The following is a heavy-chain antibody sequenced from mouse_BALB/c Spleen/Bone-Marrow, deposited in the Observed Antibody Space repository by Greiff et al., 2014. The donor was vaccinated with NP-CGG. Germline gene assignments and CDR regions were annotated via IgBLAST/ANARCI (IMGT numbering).Heavy chain of an antibody. V-gene: IGHV14-3*02. D-gene: IGHD2-14*01. Sequence: VQLQQSGAELVKPGASVKLSCTASGFNIKDTYMHWVKQRPEQGLEWIGRIDPANGNTKYDPKFQGKATITADTSSNTAYLQLSSPTSEGTAVYYCASYRYAWYFDVWGAGTTVTVSS. CDR3: ASYRYAWYFDV. CDR2: IDPANGNT. CDR1: GFNIKDTY. J-gene: IGHJ1*01.